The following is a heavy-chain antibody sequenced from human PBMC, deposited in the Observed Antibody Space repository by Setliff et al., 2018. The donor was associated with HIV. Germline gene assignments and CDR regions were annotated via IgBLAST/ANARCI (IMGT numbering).Heavy chain of an antibody. J-gene: IGHJ6*03. CDR3: ARQEGYCSSTSCYAGSFMGYYYMDV. CDR1: GGSFSGYY. Sequence: PSETLSLTCAVYGGSFSGYYWSWIRQPPGKGLEWIGEVNHSGSTNYNPSLKSRVTISVDTSKNQFSLKLSSVTAADTAVYYCARQEGYCSSTSCYAGSFMGYYYMDVWGKGTTVTVSS. CDR2: VNHSGST. D-gene: IGHD2-2*01. V-gene: IGHV4-34*01.